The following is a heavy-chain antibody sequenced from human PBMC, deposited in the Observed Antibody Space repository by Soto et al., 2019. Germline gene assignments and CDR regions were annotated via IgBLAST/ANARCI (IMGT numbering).Heavy chain of an antibody. D-gene: IGHD3-10*01. CDR1: GGSIRNYY. CDR2: IYTSGNS. J-gene: IGHJ4*02. V-gene: IGHV4-4*07. Sequence: ETLSLTCSVSGGSIRNYYWNWIRQPAGKGLEWIGRIYTSGNSDYNPSLKSRVTMSADTSKNQLSLRLSSVTAADSAVYYCARLWFGKPPGYLDYWGQGIRVTVS. CDR3: ARLWFGKPPGYLDY.